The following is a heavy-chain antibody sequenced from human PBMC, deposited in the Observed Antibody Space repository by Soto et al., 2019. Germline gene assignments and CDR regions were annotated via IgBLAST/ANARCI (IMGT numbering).Heavy chain of an antibody. CDR3: AGSTIFRPSLGEPIAYFDY. J-gene: IGHJ4*02. CDR2: ISGTGASQ. D-gene: IGHD3-3*01. Sequence: HPGGSLRLSCRDSEFTFSSYSMSWVRLAPGKGLEWVSTISGTGASQYYADSAKGRFTISRDNSKNTMYLQMNSLRGDDTAIYYCAGSTIFRPSLGEPIAYFDYWGLGTPVTVSS. V-gene: IGHV3-23*01. CDR1: EFTFSSYS.